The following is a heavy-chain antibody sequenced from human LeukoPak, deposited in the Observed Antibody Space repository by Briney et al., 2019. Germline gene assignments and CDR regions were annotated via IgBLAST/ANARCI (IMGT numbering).Heavy chain of an antibody. CDR2: INSDGSST. Sequence: GGSLRLSCAASGFTFSSYWMHWVRQAPGKGLVWVSRINSDGSSTSYADSVKGRFTISRDNARNTLYLQMNSLRAEDTDVYYCARDPQPQGYGYAYWGQGTLVTVSS. J-gene: IGHJ4*02. V-gene: IGHV3-74*01. CDR3: ARDPQPQGYGYAY. D-gene: IGHD5-18*01. CDR1: GFTFSSYW.